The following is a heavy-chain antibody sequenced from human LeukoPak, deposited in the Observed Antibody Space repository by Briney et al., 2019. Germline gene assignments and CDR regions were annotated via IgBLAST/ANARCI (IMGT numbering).Heavy chain of an antibody. V-gene: IGHV4-59*01. D-gene: IGHD2-15*01. J-gene: IGHJ4*02. CDR3: ARVGYCSGGSCYAGDNYFDY. CDR2: TYYSGST. CDR1: GGSISSYY. Sequence: SETLSLTCTVSGGSISSYYWSWIRQPPGKGLEWIGYTYYSGSTNYNPSLKSRVTISVDTSKNQFSLKLSSVTAADTAMYYCARVGYCSGGSCYAGDNYFDYWGQGTLVTLSS.